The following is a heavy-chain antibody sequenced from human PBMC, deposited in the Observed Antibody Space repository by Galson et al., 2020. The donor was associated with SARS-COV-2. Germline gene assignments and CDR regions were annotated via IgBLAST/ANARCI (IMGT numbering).Heavy chain of an antibody. CDR3: ARGAQEGGFDY. CDR2: LSHDGNEQ. V-gene: IGHV3-30-3*01. CDR1: GFTFNTYA. Sequence: GGSLRLSCAASGFTFNTYAMHWVRRAPGKGLEWVAVLSHDGNEQYYADSVKGRFTTSRENSKNTLFLQMNSLRGEDTAVYYCARGAQEGGFDYWGQGTRVTVSP. D-gene: IGHD2-15*01. J-gene: IGHJ4*02.